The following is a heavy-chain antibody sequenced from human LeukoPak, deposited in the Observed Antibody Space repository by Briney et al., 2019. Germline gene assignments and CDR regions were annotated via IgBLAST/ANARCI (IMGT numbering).Heavy chain of an antibody. CDR2: ISYDASRI. CDR1: GFTFSYNE. J-gene: IGHJ4*02. V-gene: IGHV3-30-3*01. CDR3: AKDYTDNYCIDY. Sequence: GRSLRPSCVVSGFTFSYNEMHWVRQAPGKGLEWVAFISYDASRIFYADSVKGRFTISRDNSKDTLYLQMKSLRTEDTAIYYCAKDYTDNYCIDYWGQGTLVTVSS. D-gene: IGHD4-11*01.